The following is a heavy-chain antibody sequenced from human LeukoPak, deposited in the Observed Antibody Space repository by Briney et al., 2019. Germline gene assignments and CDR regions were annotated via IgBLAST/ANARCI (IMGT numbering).Heavy chain of an antibody. V-gene: IGHV1-8*01. J-gene: IGHJ4*02. D-gene: IGHD3-22*01. Sequence: GASVKVSCKASGYTFTSYDISWVRQATGQGLEWMGWMNPNSGNTGYAQKFQGRVTMTRNTSISTAYMELSSLRSEDTAVYYCASVPDSSGYGEPHFDYWGQGTLVTVSS. CDR1: GYTFTSYD. CDR2: MNPNSGNT. CDR3: ASVPDSSGYGEPHFDY.